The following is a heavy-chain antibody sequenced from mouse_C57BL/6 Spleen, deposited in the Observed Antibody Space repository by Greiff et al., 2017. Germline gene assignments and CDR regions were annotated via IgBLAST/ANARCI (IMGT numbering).Heavy chain of an antibody. D-gene: IGHD2-3*01. CDR3: ARPYDGYYFDY. CDR2: IHPNSGST. J-gene: IGHJ2*01. CDR1: GYTFTSYW. V-gene: IGHV1-64*01. Sequence: VQLQQPGAELVKPGASVKLSCKASGYTFTSYWMHWVKQRPGQGLEWIGMIHPNSGSTNYNEKFKSKATLTVDKSSSTAYMQLSSLTSEDSAVYYCARPYDGYYFDYWGQGTTLTVSS.